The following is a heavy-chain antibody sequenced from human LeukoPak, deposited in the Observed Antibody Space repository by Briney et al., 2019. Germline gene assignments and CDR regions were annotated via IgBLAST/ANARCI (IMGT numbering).Heavy chain of an antibody. J-gene: IGHJ4*02. CDR1: GYTFTGYY. Sequence: ASVKVSCKASGYTFTGYYMHWVRQAPGQGLEWMGWINPNSGGTNYAQKFQGRVTMTRDTSISTAYMELSRLRSDDTAVYHCARDRPLGYCSSTSCYILDYWGQGTLVTVSS. V-gene: IGHV1-2*02. CDR2: INPNSGGT. CDR3: ARDRPLGYCSSTSCYILDY. D-gene: IGHD2-2*02.